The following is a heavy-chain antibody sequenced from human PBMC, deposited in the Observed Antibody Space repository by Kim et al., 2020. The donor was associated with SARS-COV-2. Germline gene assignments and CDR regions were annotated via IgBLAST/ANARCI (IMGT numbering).Heavy chain of an antibody. CDR3: ARDPPLTVTHPDAFDI. V-gene: IGHV3-21*01. J-gene: IGHJ3*02. Sequence: GGSLRLSCAASGFTFSSYSMNWVRQAPGKGLEWVSSISSSSSYIYYADSVKGRFTISRDNAKNSLYLQMNSLRAEDTAVYYCARDPPLTVTHPDAFDIWGQGTMVTVSS. D-gene: IGHD4-17*01. CDR1: GFTFSSYS. CDR2: ISSSSSYI.